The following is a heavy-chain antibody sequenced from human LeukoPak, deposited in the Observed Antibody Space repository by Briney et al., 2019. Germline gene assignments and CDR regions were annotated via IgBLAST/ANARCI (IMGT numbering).Heavy chain of an antibody. V-gene: IGHV4-59*08. D-gene: IGHD2-21*01. CDR2: IYYSGSA. Sequence: SGTLSLTCSVAGDSMKSYFWAWIRQPPGRGLEWIGFIYYSGSAPNYSPSLQSPVTMSADTSKNQFSLKLTSMTAADTATYYCARRRQTCQPLCYYYLDVWGKGTTVTVSS. CDR1: GDSMKSYF. J-gene: IGHJ6*03. CDR3: ARRRQTCQPLCYYYLDV.